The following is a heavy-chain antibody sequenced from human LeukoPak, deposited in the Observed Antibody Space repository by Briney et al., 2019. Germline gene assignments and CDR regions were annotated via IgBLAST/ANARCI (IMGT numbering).Heavy chain of an antibody. J-gene: IGHJ6*03. Sequence: GGSLRLSCAASGFTFSSYEMNWVRQAPGKGLEWVSYISSSGSTIYYADSVKGRFTISRDNAKNSLYLQMNSLRAEDTAVYYCAREGIRGAGYYYMDVWGKGTTVTISS. CDR1: GFTFSSYE. V-gene: IGHV3-48*03. D-gene: IGHD3-10*01. CDR3: AREGIRGAGYYYMDV. CDR2: ISSSGSTI.